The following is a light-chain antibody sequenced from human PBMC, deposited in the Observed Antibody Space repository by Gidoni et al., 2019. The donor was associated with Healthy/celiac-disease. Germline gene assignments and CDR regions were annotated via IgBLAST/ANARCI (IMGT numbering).Light chain of an antibody. J-gene: IGLJ2*01. CDR1: NIGSKT. Sequence: SYVLTQPPSVSVAPGQTARITCGGNNIGSKTVHWYQQKPGQAPVLVAYDDSDRTTGIPERFSGSNSGNTATLTISRVEAGDEADYYCQVWDSSSDHVVFGGGTKLTVL. CDR2: DDS. CDR3: QVWDSSSDHVV. V-gene: IGLV3-21*02.